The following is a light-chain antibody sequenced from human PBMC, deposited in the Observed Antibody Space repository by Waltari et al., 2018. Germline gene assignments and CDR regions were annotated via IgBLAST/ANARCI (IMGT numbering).Light chain of an antibody. V-gene: IGLV1-51*01. CDR2: EDN. CDR3: GTWDSSLGIGV. Sequence: QSVLTQAPSVSAAPGQKVTIPCSGRTPNLGNNYVSWYQQFPGTAPKLLIYEDNRRPSGIPDRFSGSKSGASATLGITGLQTGDEANYYCGTWDSSLGIGVLGGGTRVTVL. CDR1: TPNLGNNY. J-gene: IGLJ3*02.